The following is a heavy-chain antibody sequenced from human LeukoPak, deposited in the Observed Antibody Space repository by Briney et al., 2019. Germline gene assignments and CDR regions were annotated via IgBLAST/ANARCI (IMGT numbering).Heavy chain of an antibody. CDR1: GGSFSGYY. V-gene: IGHV4-34*01. Sequence: PSETLSLTCAVYGGSFSGYYWSWIRQPPGKGLEWIGEINHSGSTNYNPSLKSRVTISVDTSKNQFSLKLSSVTAADTAVYYCVRGVHYYDSSGLNPWGQGTLVTVSS. D-gene: IGHD3-22*01. CDR2: INHSGST. CDR3: VRGVHYYDSSGLNP. J-gene: IGHJ5*02.